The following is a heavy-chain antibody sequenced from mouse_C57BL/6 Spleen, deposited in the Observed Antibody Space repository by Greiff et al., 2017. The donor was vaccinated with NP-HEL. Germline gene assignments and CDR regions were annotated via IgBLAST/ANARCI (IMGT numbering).Heavy chain of an antibody. J-gene: IGHJ1*03. V-gene: IGHV1-59*01. Sequence: QVQLQQPGAELVRPGTSVKLSCKASGYTFTSYWMHWVKQRPGQGLEWIGVIDPSDSYTNYNQKFKGKATLTVDTSSSTAYMQLSSLTSEDAAVYYWARGENYYGSSYVGGYFDVWGTGTTVTVSS. D-gene: IGHD1-1*01. CDR2: IDPSDSYT. CDR3: ARGENYYGSSYVGGYFDV. CDR1: GYTFTSYW.